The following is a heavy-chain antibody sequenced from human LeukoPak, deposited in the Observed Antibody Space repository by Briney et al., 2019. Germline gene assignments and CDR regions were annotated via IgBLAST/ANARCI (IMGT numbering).Heavy chain of an antibody. V-gene: IGHV1-2*02. J-gene: IGHJ3*01. Sequence: ASVKVSCKASGYSFIDSYIHWFRQAPGQGLEWMGWINPNSGSTKYAQKFQARVTMTRATSITTAYLDLSRLTSDDTAHYYCARESPMTTNYAADVWGQGTMVTVSS. D-gene: IGHD2-8*01. CDR2: INPNSGST. CDR3: ARESPMTTNYAADV. CDR1: GYSFIDSY.